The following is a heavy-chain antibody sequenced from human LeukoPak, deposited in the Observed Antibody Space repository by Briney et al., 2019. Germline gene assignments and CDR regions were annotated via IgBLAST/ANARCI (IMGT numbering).Heavy chain of an antibody. J-gene: IGHJ6*03. CDR3: ATARAEYGDYNSYYYMDV. Sequence: SETLSLTCNVSGDSLSGASYFWTWVRQPAGKGLEWIGRFYSSRTTYYNPSLKTRVTISLEKSQIQFSLDLNSVTAADTAVYFCATARAEYGDYNSYYYMDVWGKGTTVTVSS. CDR1: GDSLSGASYF. D-gene: IGHD4-17*01. V-gene: IGHV4-61*02. CDR2: FYSSRTT.